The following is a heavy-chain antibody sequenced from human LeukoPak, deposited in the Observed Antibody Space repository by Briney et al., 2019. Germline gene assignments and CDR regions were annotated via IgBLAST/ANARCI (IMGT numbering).Heavy chain of an antibody. D-gene: IGHD2-2*01. V-gene: IGHV4-39*01. Sequence: SETLSLTYTVSGGSISSSSYYWGWIRQPPGKGLEWIGSIYYSGSTYYNPSLKSRVTISVDTSKNQFSLKLSSVTAADTAVYYCARHIVVVPAARLHDAFDIWGQGTMVTVSS. CDR3: ARHIVVVPAARLHDAFDI. CDR1: GGSISSSSYY. J-gene: IGHJ3*02. CDR2: IYYSGST.